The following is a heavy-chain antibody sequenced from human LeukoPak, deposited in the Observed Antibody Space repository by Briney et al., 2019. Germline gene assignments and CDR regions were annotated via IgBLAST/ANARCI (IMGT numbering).Heavy chain of an antibody. V-gene: IGHV3-64*01. CDR2: ISIDGVNT. D-gene: IGHD2-21*02. CDR1: GFTFSNYA. Sequence: GGSLRLSCAASGFTFSNYAMHWVRQALGKGLDFVSSISIDGVNTDYASSVKGRFTVSRDNYQNTLYLQMGSLSAEDTAVYYCARDLALGDDAFDIWGQGTMVTVSS. CDR3: ARDLALGDDAFDI. J-gene: IGHJ3*02.